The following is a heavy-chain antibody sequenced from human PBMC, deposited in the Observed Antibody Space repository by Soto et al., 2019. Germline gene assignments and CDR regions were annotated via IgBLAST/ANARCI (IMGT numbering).Heavy chain of an antibody. CDR1: GGTFSSYA. V-gene: IGHV1-69*06. Sequence: SVKVSCKTSGGTFSSYAISWVRQAPGQGLEWMGGIIPIFGTANYAQKFQGRVTITADKSTSTAYMELSSLRSEDTAVYYCARDNPRIEYYYYGMDVWGQGTTVTVSS. CDR2: IIPIFGTA. J-gene: IGHJ6*02. CDR3: ARDNPRIEYYYYGMDV.